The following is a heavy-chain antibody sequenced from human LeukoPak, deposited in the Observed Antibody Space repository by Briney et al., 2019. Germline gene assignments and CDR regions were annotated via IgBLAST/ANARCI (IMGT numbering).Heavy chain of an antibody. Sequence: GGSLRLSCAASGFTVSSNYMSWVRQAPGKGLEWVSVIYSGGSTYYADSVKGRFTISRDNSKNTLLPQMNNLRAGGTAVYYWASLVGATSLFDYWGQGTLVTVSS. D-gene: IGHD1-26*01. CDR1: GFTVSSNY. CDR3: ASLVGATSLFDY. V-gene: IGHV3-66*01. CDR2: IYSGGST. J-gene: IGHJ4*02.